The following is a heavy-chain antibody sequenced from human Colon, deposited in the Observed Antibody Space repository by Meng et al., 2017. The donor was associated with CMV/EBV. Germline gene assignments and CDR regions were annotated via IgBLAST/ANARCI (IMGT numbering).Heavy chain of an antibody. CDR1: GFTFSSYW. Sequence: GESLKISCAASGFTFSSYWMSWVRQAPGKGPEWMANIKRDGSEKYYVDSVKARFTISRDNAKNSLYLQMNSLRAEDTAVYYCARDRGCSLTSCDKGGDAFDVWGLGTTVTVSS. V-gene: IGHV3-7*01. CDR2: IKRDGSEK. D-gene: IGHD2-2*02. CDR3: ARDRGCSLTSCDKGGDAFDV. J-gene: IGHJ3*01.